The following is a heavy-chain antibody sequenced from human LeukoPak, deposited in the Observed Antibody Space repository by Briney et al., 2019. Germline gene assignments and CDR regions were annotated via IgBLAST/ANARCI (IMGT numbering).Heavy chain of an antibody. J-gene: IGHJ4*02. CDR3: ARDSHSSSWYSEFDY. D-gene: IGHD6-13*01. CDR2: INQDGSEM. CDR1: GFTLSSYW. V-gene: IGHV3-7*01. Sequence: GGSLRLSCAASGFTLSSYWMTWVRQAPGKGLQWVADINQDGSEMYYVDSVKGRFTISRDNAKNSLYLQMNSLRAEDTAVYYCARDSHSSSWYSEFDYWGQGTLVTVSS.